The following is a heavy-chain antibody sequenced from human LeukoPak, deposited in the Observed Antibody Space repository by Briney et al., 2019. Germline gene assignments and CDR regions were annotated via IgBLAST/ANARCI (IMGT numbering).Heavy chain of an antibody. V-gene: IGHV3-30-3*01. CDR2: TSYDGSNK. J-gene: IGHJ3*02. D-gene: IGHD5-18*01. CDR1: GFTFSSYA. Sequence: GGSLRLSCAASGFTFSSYAMHWVRQAPGKGLEWVAVTSYDGSNKYYADSVKGRFTISRDNSKNTLYLQMNSLRAEDTAVYYCARALWIQLDDAFDIWGQGTMVTVSS. CDR3: ARALWIQLDDAFDI.